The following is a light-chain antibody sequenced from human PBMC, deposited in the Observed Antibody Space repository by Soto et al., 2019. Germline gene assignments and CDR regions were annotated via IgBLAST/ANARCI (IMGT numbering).Light chain of an antibody. J-gene: IGKJ5*01. Sequence: EIVLTQSPCTLSLSPGEGATLSCRASQSVSSSHLAWYQQRPGQAPRLLIYGASSRATGIPDRFSGSGSGTDFTLTISRLEPEDFAVYYCQQYGSSPTFGQGTRLEIK. CDR2: GAS. CDR1: QSVSSSH. V-gene: IGKV3-20*01. CDR3: QQYGSSPT.